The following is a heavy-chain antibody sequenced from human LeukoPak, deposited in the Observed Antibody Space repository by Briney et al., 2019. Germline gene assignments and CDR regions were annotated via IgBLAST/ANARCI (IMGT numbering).Heavy chain of an antibody. CDR2: INHSGST. D-gene: IGHD2-2*01. J-gene: IGHJ6*02. V-gene: IGHV4-34*01. CDR3: ARVQSPRYCSSTSCPYGMDV. CDR1: GGSFSGYY. Sequence: TTSETLSLTCAVYGGSFSGYYWSWIRQPPGKGLEWIGEINHSGSTNYNPSLKSRVTISVDTSKNQFSLKLSSVTAADTAVYYCARVQSPRYCSSTSCPYGMDVWGQGTTVTVSS.